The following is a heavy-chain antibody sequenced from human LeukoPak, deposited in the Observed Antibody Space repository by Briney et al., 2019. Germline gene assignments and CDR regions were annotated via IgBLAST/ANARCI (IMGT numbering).Heavy chain of an antibody. D-gene: IGHD3-16*01. V-gene: IGHV3-30*02. J-gene: IGHJ6*03. Sequence: PGGSLRLSCAASGFTFSTYGMHWVRQAPGKGLEWVTFIRYDGSNKYYADSVKGRFTISRDNSKSTLYLQMNSLRAEDTAVYYCAKCLRSLDYSYYMDVWGKGTTVTVSS. CDR1: GFTFSTYG. CDR2: IRYDGSNK. CDR3: AKCLRSLDYSYYMDV.